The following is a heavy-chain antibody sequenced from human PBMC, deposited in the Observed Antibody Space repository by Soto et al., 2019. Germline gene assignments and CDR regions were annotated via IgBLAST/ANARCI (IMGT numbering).Heavy chain of an antibody. D-gene: IGHD6-13*01. CDR1: EFTFSSYS. CDR3: ARGSYSSSHFDY. V-gene: IGHV3-48*01. J-gene: IGHJ4*02. Sequence: GWSVRLSCAACEFTFSSYSMNWVRQAPGKGLEWLSYISGSSSTMYYADSVKGRLTISRDYAKNSLYLQMNSLRADDTAVYYCARGSYSSSHFDYWGQGTLVTVSS. CDR2: ISGSSSTM.